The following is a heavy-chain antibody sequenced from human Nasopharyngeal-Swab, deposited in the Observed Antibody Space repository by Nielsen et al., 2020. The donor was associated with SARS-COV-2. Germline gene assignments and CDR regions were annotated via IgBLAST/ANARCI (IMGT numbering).Heavy chain of an antibody. J-gene: IGHJ4*02. V-gene: IGHV3-7*03. CDR1: GFTFSTFW. D-gene: IGHD1-26*01. CDR3: ARAVAGATDY. Sequence: GESLKISCAVSGFTFSTFWMTRVRQAPGKGLEWVANIKEDGSQKYYLDSVKGRFTISRDNAKNSLYLQMNSLRAEDTAIYFCARAVAGATDYWGQGTLVTVSS. CDR2: IKEDGSQK.